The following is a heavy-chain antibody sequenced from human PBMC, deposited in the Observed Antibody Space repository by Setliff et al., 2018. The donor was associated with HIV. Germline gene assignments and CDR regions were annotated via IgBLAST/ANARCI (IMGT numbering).Heavy chain of an antibody. CDR2: THPGDSET. J-gene: IGHJ6*02. Sequence: GESLKISCKASGYSFTSYWIGWVRQMPGKGLEWMGITHPGDSETRYSPSSEGQVIISADKSISTAYLQWSSLKASDTAMYYCATLQPDAVDVWGQGTTVTVSS. D-gene: IGHD2-8*01. CDR3: ATLQPDAVDV. CDR1: GYSFTSYW. V-gene: IGHV5-51*01.